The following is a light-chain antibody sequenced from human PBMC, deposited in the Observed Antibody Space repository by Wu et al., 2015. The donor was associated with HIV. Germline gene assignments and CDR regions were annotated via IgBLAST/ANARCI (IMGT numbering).Light chain of an antibody. CDR3: QQSYITPFT. Sequence: DIQMTQSPSSLSASVGDRVNITCRASQSISTYLTWYHQKPGKAPKLLIYGAFNLQSGVPSGFSGGGSGTDFTLTISNLQSEDFATYYCQQSYITPFTFGGGPRWRSN. CDR1: QSISTY. V-gene: IGKV1-39*01. CDR2: GAF. J-gene: IGKJ4*01.